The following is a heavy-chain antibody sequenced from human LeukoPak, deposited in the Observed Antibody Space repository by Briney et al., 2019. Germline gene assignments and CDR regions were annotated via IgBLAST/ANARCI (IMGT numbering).Heavy chain of an antibody. D-gene: IGHD1-7*01. CDR3: AHRVRAYNWNYVGFDY. J-gene: IGHJ4*02. Sequence: SGPTLVNPTQTLTLTCTFSGFSLSTSGVGVGWIRQPPGKALEWLALIYWDDDKRYSPSLKSRLTITKDTSKNQVVLTMTNMDPVDTATYYCAHRVRAYNWNYVGFDYWGQGTLVTVSS. CDR2: IYWDDDK. CDR1: GFSLSTSGVG. V-gene: IGHV2-5*02.